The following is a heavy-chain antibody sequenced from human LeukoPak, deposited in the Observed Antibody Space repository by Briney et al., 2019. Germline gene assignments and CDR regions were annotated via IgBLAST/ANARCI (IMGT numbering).Heavy chain of an antibody. CDR3: AREDSSGYLDY. J-gene: IGHJ4*02. CDR2: INHSGST. Sequence: SETLSLTCTVSGYSISSYYWSWIRQPPGKGLEWIGEINHSGSTNYNPSLKSRVTISVDTSKNQFSLKLSSVTAADTAVYYCAREDSSGYLDYWGQGTLVTVSS. D-gene: IGHD3-22*01. V-gene: IGHV4-34*01. CDR1: GYSISSYY.